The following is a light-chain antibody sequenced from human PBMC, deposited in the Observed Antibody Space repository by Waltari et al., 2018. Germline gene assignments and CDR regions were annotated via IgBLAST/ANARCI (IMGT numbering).Light chain of an antibody. V-gene: IGLV2-14*01. CDR3: SSYTSTKTGV. CDR2: GVS. Sequence: QSALTQPASASGSPGQSITISCTGTSSDVGGYNNVPWYQQYPGKSPQLKIYGVSYRPSGISNRFSGSKSGNTATLTISGLQAEDEADYYCSSYTSTKTGVFGTGTKVTVL. CDR1: SSDVGGYNN. J-gene: IGLJ1*01.